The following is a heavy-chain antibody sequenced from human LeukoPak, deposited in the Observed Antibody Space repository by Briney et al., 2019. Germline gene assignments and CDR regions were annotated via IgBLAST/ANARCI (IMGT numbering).Heavy chain of an antibody. CDR1: GLTFSGSA. CDR2: VRSKPNSYTT. V-gene: IGHV3-73*01. CDR3: ALITYYYDSSGYYRRREYFDY. Sequence: GGSLRLSCAASGLTFSGSAIHWVRQAPGKGLERVGRVRSKPNSYTTAYAASMKGRLTISRDDSKNMTYLQINSLKTEDTAQYYCALITYYYDSSGYYRRREYFDYWGQGTLVTVSS. J-gene: IGHJ4*02. D-gene: IGHD3-22*01.